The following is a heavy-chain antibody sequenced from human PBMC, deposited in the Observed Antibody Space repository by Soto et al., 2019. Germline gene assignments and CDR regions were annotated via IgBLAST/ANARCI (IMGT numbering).Heavy chain of an antibody. D-gene: IGHD4-17*01. V-gene: IGHV4-34*01. CDR1: GGSFSGYY. Sequence: PSETLSLTCAVYGGSFSGYYWSWIRQPPGKGLEWIGEINHSGSTNYNPSLKSQVTISVDTSKNQFSLKLSSVTAADTAVYYCARSPVTKDDYWGQGTLVTVSA. J-gene: IGHJ4*02. CDR3: ARSPVTKDDY. CDR2: INHSGST.